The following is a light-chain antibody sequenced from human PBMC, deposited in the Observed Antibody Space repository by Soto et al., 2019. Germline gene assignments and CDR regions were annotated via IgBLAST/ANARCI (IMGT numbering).Light chain of an antibody. CDR3: QQRSFWPRNT. V-gene: IGKV3-11*01. J-gene: IGKJ2*01. Sequence: EIVLTQYPATLSLSPGERATLSCRASQSVRRHLAWYQQKPGQAPRLLIYDIPNRDTGIPARFSGSGSGTDFTLTISSLEPEDSAVYYCQQRSFWPRNTFGQGTKLEIK. CDR1: QSVRRH. CDR2: DIP.